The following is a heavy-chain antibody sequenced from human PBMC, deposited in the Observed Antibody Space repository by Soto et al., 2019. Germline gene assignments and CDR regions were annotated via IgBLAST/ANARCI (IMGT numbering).Heavy chain of an antibody. Sequence: ASVKVSCKASGYTFTGYYMHWVRQAPGQGLEWMGWINPNSGGTNYAQKFQGRVTMTRDTSISTAYMELSRLRSDDTAVYYCARWGAMVRGVIKSPRPYYYYGMDVWGQGTTVTVAS. V-gene: IGHV1-2*02. CDR3: ARWGAMVRGVIKSPRPYYYYGMDV. D-gene: IGHD3-10*01. J-gene: IGHJ6*02. CDR1: GYTFTGYY. CDR2: INPNSGGT.